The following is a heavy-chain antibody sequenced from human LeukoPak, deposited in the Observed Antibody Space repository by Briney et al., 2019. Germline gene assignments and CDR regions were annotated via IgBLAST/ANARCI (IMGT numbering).Heavy chain of an antibody. V-gene: IGHV5-51*01. CDR1: GYTFRYYW. CDR2: IYPDDSDT. D-gene: IGHD3-22*01. Sequence: GESLKISCTGSGYTFRYYWIGWVRQMPGKGLEWMGIIYPDDSDTKYSPSFQGQVTISADKSISTAYLQWGSLKASDTAMYYCARQGHYYDSSGYYYPFDYWGQGTLVTVSS. CDR3: ARQGHYYDSSGYYYPFDY. J-gene: IGHJ4*02.